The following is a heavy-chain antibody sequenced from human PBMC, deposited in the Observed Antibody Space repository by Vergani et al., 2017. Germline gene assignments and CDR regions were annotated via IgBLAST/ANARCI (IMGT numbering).Heavy chain of an antibody. Sequence: QVQLVQSGAEVKKPGASVKVSCKASGYTFTSYYMHWVRQAPGQGLEWMGIINPSGGSTSYAQKFQGRVTMTRDTSTSAVYMELSSLRSEDTAVYYCGRLSYDTTPYLQGGYDCWGQGTLVSVSS. CDR1: GYTFTSYY. CDR2: INPSGGST. CDR3: GRLSYDTTPYLQGGYDC. J-gene: IGHJ4*02. V-gene: IGHV1-46*01. D-gene: IGHD3-22*01.